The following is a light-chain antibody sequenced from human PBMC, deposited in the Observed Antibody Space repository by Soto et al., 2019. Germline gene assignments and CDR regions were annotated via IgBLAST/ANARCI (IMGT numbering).Light chain of an antibody. Sequence: DIVMTQSPDSMSLAVSLGERATINCKSSQSVLYSSNNKNYLAWYQQKPGQPPKLLIYWASTRESGVPDRFSGSGSGTDFTLTISSLQAEDVAVYYCQQYYSIPPSFGQGTKLEIK. V-gene: IGKV4-1*01. CDR3: QQYYSIPPS. CDR2: WAS. J-gene: IGKJ2*01. CDR1: QSVLYSSNNKNY.